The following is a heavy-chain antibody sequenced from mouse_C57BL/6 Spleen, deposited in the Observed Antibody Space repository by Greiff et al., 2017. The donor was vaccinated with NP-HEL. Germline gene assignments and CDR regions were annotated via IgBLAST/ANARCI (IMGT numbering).Heavy chain of an antibody. V-gene: IGHV14-2*01. CDR1: GFNIKDYY. CDR3: ARSSFYYSNYVGYFDY. J-gene: IGHJ2*01. D-gene: IGHD2-5*01. CDR2: IDPEDGET. Sequence: EVQLQQSGAELVKPGASVKLSCTASGFNIKDYYMHWVKQRTEQGLEWIGRIDPEDGETKYVPKFQGKATITADTSSNTAYLQLSSLTSEDTAVYYCARSSFYYSNYVGYFDYWGQGTTLTVSS.